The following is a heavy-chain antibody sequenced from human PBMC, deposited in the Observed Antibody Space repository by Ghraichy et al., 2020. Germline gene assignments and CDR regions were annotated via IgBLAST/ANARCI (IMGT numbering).Heavy chain of an antibody. J-gene: IGHJ3*02. CDR3: AREREATANLGDSFDI. V-gene: IGHV1-2*04. CDR1: GYTFTAYF. Sequence: ASVKVSCKASGYTFTAYFIQWVRQAPGQGLEWMGWINPSSGATAYAQKFQGWVTMTRDTSINTAYIELSRLTSGDTAVYYCAREREATANLGDSFDIWGQGTMVTVSS. D-gene: IGHD1-1*01. CDR2: INPSSGAT.